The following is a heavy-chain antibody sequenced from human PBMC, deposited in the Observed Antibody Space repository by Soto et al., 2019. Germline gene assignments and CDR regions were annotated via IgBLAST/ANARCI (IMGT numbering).Heavy chain of an antibody. CDR1: GGSISSGDYY. CDR2: IYYSGST. D-gene: IGHD3-10*01. V-gene: IGHV4-30-4*01. CDR3: ARGGDYYGSGSEDAYYFDY. J-gene: IGHJ4*02. Sequence: QVQLQESGPGLVKPSQTLSLTCTVSGGSISSGDYYWSWISQPPGKGLEWIGYIYYSGSTYYNPSLKSRVTISVDTSKNQCSLKLSSVTAADTAVYYCARGGDYYGSGSEDAYYFDYWGQGTLVTVSS.